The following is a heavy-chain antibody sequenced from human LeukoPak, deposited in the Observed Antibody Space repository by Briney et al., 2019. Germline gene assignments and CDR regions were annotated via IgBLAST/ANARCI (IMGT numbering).Heavy chain of an antibody. CDR1: GGSLSGYY. D-gene: IGHD4-17*01. V-gene: IGHV4-34*01. CDR2: INHSGST. Sequence: SETLSLTCAVYGGSLSGYYWSWIRQPPGKGLEWIGEINHSGSTNYNPSLKSRVTISVDTSKNQFSLKLSSVTAADTAVYYCASGRYGDYPVDEYFQHWGQGTLVTVSS. CDR3: ASGRYGDYPVDEYFQH. J-gene: IGHJ1*01.